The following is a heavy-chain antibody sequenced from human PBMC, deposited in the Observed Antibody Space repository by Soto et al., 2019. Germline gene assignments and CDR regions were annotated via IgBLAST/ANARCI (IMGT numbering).Heavy chain of an antibody. J-gene: IGHJ4*02. CDR1: GGSISSSNW. D-gene: IGHD6-6*01. V-gene: IGHV4-4*02. CDR2: IYHSGST. Sequence: PSETLSLTCAVSGGSISSSNWWSWVRQPPGKGLEWIGEIYHSGSTNYNPSLKSRVTISVDKPKNQFSLKLSSVTAADTAVYYCARQFGSSFDYWGQGTLVTVSS. CDR3: ARQFGSSFDY.